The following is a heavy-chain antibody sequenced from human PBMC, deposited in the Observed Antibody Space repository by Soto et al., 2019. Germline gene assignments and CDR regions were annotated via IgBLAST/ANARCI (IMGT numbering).Heavy chain of an antibody. D-gene: IGHD1-26*01. Sequence: GESLKISCKGSGYTFTSYYMHWVRQAPGQGLEWMGIINPSGGSTSYAQKFQGRVTMTRDTSTSTVYMELSSLRSEDTAVYYCARDLGGSPKYYFDYWGQGTLVTVSS. V-gene: IGHV1-46*01. CDR2: INPSGGST. J-gene: IGHJ4*02. CDR1: GYTFTSYY. CDR3: ARDLGGSPKYYFDY.